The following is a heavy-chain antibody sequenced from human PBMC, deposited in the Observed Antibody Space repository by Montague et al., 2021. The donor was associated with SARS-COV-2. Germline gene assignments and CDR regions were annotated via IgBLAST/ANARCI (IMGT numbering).Heavy chain of an antibody. CDR2: IYRCFST. Sequence: SRIISCVASVFIVSSNYLSLVRQAPVKGLEWVSVIYRCFSTYYAYSFNGLFTISIDNSKNTLYLQMTRLRAEDTAVYYCARGPSLKGGWPTMDVWGKGTTVTVSS. V-gene: IGHV3-66*03. CDR1: VFIVSSNY. CDR3: ARGPSLKGGWPTMDV. J-gene: IGHJ6*03. D-gene: IGHD6-19*01.